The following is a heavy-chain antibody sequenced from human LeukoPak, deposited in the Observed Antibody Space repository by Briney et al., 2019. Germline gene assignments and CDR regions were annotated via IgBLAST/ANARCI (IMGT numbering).Heavy chain of an antibody. CDR2: LYPGDSDT. Sequence: GESLKISCKVSGYTFTSYWIGRVRQMPGKGLEWMGILYPGDSDTRYSPSFQGQVTMSADKSISTAYLQWSSLKASDTAMYYCARHRPPSGTYNAAFDYWGQGTLVTVSS. V-gene: IGHV5-51*01. CDR1: GYTFTSYW. D-gene: IGHD1-26*01. CDR3: ARHRPPSGTYNAAFDY. J-gene: IGHJ4*02.